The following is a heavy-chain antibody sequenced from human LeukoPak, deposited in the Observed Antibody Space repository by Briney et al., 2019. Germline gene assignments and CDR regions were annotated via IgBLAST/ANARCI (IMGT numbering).Heavy chain of an antibody. CDR1: GYTFTSYD. J-gene: IGHJ4*02. V-gene: IGHV1-69*04. CDR3: AREKDIVVVPAAGFDY. Sequence: VASVKVSCKASGYTFTSYDINWVRQAPGQGLEWMGRIIPILGIANYAQKFQGRVTITADKSTSTAYMELSSLRSEDTAVYYCAREKDIVVVPAAGFDYWGQGTLVTVSS. CDR2: IIPILGIA. D-gene: IGHD2-2*01.